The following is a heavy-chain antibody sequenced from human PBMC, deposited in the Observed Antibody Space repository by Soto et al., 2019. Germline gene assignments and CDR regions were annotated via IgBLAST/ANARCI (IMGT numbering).Heavy chain of an antibody. V-gene: IGHV3-11*05. Sequence: GGSLRLSCAAPGFTFSDYYMIWIRPAPGKGLKWVSYISSSSSYTNYADSVKGRFTISRDNAKNSLYLQMNSLRADDTAVYYCARVRALAADGMDVWGQGTTVTVSS. J-gene: IGHJ6*02. CDR3: ARVRALAADGMDV. D-gene: IGHD6-19*01. CDR1: GFTFSDYY. CDR2: ISSSSSYT.